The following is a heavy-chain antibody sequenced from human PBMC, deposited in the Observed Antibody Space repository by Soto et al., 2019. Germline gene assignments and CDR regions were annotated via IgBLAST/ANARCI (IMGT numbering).Heavy chain of an antibody. CDR1: GYNFAGYW. CDR2: INAHSGGT. Sequence: PGESLKISCKGSGYNFAGYWIAWLRQAPGQGLEWMGWINAHSGGTEYAQKFQGRVTLTRDTSISTAYMTLSSLRSDDTAIYYCAKDLTRQLAYWLDPWGQGTQVTVSS. J-gene: IGHJ5*02. CDR3: AKDLTRQLAYWLDP. D-gene: IGHD6-6*01. V-gene: IGHV1-2*02.